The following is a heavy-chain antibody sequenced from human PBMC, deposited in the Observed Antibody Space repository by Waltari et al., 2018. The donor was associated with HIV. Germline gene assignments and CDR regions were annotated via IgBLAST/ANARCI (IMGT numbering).Heavy chain of an antibody. V-gene: IGHV3-74*01. CDR1: GFTFHTYW. J-gene: IGHJ3*02. Sequence: EVQLVESGGGLVQPGGYLRLSCAASGFTFHTYWMHWLRQVPGKGRVWGSRSKSDGTTRSDADSVKGRFTISRDNAKNTLYVEMNSLRADDTAVYYCASSGVYAHDAFKIWGQGTKVIVSS. D-gene: IGHD2-15*01. CDR3: ASSGVYAHDAFKI. CDR2: SKSDGTTR.